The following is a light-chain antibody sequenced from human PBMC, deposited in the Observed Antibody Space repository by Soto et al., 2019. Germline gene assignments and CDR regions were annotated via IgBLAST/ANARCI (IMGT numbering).Light chain of an antibody. J-gene: IGKJ1*01. V-gene: IGKV1-39*01. CDR1: QSISSY. CDR3: QQSYSTQWT. Sequence: DIQLTESPSTLCGSVGDRGPITLGASQSISSYLNWYQQKPGKAPKLLIYDASSLQSGVPSRFSGSGSGTDFTLTISSLQPEDFATYYCQQSYSTQWTFGQGTKVDIK. CDR2: DAS.